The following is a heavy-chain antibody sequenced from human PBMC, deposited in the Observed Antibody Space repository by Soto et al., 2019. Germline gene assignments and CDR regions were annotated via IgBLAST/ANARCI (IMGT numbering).Heavy chain of an antibody. CDR3: ARDRNSYYDSSGYYSDWFDP. CDR1: GFTFSTQW. J-gene: IGHJ5*02. CDR2: INNSSSQI. D-gene: IGHD3-22*01. Sequence: TGGSLRLSCAASGFTFSTQWMTWIRQAPGKGVEWVSSINNSSSQIYYADSVKGRFTISRDNAKNSLYLQMNSLRAEDTAVYYCARDRNSYYDSSGYYSDWFDPWGQGTLVTVSS. V-gene: IGHV3-21*01.